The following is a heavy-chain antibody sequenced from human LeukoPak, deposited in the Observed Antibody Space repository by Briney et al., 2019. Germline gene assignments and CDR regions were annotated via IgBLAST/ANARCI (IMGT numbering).Heavy chain of an antibody. CDR2: IYYSGST. Sequence: SETLSLTCTVSGGSISSYYWSWIRQPPGKGLEWIGYIYYSGSTNYNPSLKSRVTISVDTSKNQFSLKLSSVTAADTAVYYCARSRLVVVAATLGWFDPWGQGTLVTVSS. J-gene: IGHJ5*02. CDR1: GGSISSYY. V-gene: IGHV4-59*12. CDR3: ARSRLVVVAATLGWFDP. D-gene: IGHD2-15*01.